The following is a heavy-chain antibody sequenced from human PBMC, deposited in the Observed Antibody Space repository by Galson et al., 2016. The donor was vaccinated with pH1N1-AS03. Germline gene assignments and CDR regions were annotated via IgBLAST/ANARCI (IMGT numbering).Heavy chain of an antibody. CDR3: ARDLSGEGSPVGYAMAV. Sequence: SLRLSCADSGSTFSLKSMNWVRQAPGKGLEWISSISSSGSNIYYADSVKGRFTISRDNAKNSLYLQMNSLRDEDTDVYYCARDLSGEGSPVGYAMAVWGPGTTVTVS. D-gene: IGHD1-26*01. CDR1: GSTFSLKS. J-gene: IGHJ6*02. CDR2: ISSSGSNI. V-gene: IGHV3-21*01.